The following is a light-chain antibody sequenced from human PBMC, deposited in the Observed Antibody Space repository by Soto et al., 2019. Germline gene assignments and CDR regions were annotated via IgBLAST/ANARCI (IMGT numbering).Light chain of an antibody. Sequence: DIQMTQSPSTLSASVGDRVTITCRASQSISSWLAWYQQKPGKAHKLLIYKTSSLESGVPSRFSGSGSGTEFTLTISSLQPDDFATYYCQHYNSYSEAFGQGTKVDIK. CDR2: KTS. J-gene: IGKJ1*01. V-gene: IGKV1-5*03. CDR1: QSISSW. CDR3: QHYNSYSEA.